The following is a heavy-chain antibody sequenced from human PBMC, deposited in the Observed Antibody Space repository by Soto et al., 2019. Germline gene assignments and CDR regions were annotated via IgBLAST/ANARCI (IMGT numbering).Heavy chain of an antibody. CDR2: TNHSGNT. CDR3: ARGSHYDFSSGYADSFDV. J-gene: IGHJ3*01. D-gene: IGHD3-3*01. Sequence: PSETLSLTCAVYGGSFSGYYWSWFRQPPGKGLEWIGETNHSGNTNYNPSLKSRVTVSVDTSKNQFSLKIYSMTAADTAIYFCARGSHYDFSSGYADSFDVWGQGPMGTVSS. V-gene: IGHV4-34*01. CDR1: GGSFSGYY.